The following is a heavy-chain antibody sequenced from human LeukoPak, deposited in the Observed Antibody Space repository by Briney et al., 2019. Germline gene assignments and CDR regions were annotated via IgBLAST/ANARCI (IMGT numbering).Heavy chain of an antibody. J-gene: IGHJ3*02. CDR1: GFTFSSYS. CDR2: ISSSSSYI. D-gene: IGHD3-22*01. V-gene: IGHV3-21*01. Sequence: GGSLRLSCAASGFTFSSYSMSWVRQAPGKGLEWVSSISSSSSYIYYADSVKGRFTISRDNAKNSLYLQMNSLRAEDTAVYYCARVSKKWLLNAFDIWGQGTMVTVSS. CDR3: ARVSKKWLLNAFDI.